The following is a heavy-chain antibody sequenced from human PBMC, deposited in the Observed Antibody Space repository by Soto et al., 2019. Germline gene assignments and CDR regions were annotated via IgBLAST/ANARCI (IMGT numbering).Heavy chain of an antibody. Sequence: GGSLRLSCAASGFTFSSYAMSWVRQAPGKGLEWVSAISGSGGSTYYADSVKGRFTISRDNSKNTLYLQMNSLRAEDTAVYYCAKDLTLGWLSRGFDYWGQGTLVTVSS. J-gene: IGHJ4*02. V-gene: IGHV3-23*01. CDR1: GFTFSSYA. CDR2: ISGSGGST. CDR3: AKDLTLGWLSRGFDY. D-gene: IGHD6-19*01.